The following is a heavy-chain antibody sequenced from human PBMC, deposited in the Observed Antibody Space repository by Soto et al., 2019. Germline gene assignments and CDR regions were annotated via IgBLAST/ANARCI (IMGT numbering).Heavy chain of an antibody. J-gene: IGHJ4*02. CDR1: GGSISSGGYY. D-gene: IGHD3-22*01. V-gene: IGHV4-31*03. CDR3: ARESHGRSGRAHPYYFDN. CDR2: IYYRGST. Sequence: QVQLQESGPGLVKPSQTLSLTCTVSGGSISSGGYYWSWIRQHPGKGLEWIGYIYYRGSTYYNPSRRSRVTISVDTSKNKFHLKFSSVTAADTGVYYCARESHGRSGRAHPYYFDNWGQGTLVTVSS.